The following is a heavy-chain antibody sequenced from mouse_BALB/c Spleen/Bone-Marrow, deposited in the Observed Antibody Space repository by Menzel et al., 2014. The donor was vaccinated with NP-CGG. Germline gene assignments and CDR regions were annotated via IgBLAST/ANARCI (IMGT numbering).Heavy chain of an antibody. Sequence: VKLMESGAELARPGASVKMSCQASGYTFTRYTMHWEKKRPGQGLEWIGYIIPNSGYSNYNQKLKGKATLTADKSSSTAYMQLSSLTSEDSAVYYCTIRYYAMDYWGQGTSVTVSS. J-gene: IGHJ4*01. CDR2: IIPNSGYS. CDR3: TIRYYAMDY. CDR1: GYTFTRYT. V-gene: IGHV1-4*01. D-gene: IGHD1-1*01.